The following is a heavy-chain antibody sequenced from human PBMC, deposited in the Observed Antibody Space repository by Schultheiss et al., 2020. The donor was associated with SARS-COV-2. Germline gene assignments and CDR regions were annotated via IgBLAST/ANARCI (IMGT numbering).Heavy chain of an antibody. J-gene: IGHJ6*02. D-gene: IGHD3-10*01. V-gene: IGHV3-7*01. Sequence: GGSLRLSCAASGFTFSSYSMNWVRQAPGKGLEWVANIKQDGSEKYYVDSVKGRFTISRDNAKNSLYLQMNSLRAEDTAVYYCARGLVVRGDDYGMDVWGQGTTVTVSS. CDR3: ARGLVVRGDDYGMDV. CDR1: GFTFSSYS. CDR2: IKQDGSEK.